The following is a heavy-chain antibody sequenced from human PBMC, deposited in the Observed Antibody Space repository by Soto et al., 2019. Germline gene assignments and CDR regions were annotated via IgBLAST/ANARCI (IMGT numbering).Heavy chain of an antibody. CDR2: ISFAGGNK. CDR3: ARVYESCSGGGCYSPDYFYYYGMDV. Sequence: QVQLVESGGGVVQPGGSVRLSCAASGFTFSGHGMHWVRQAPGKGLEWVAVISFAGGNKYYADSVRGRFIISRDNSKSTLYLQMNSLRAEDTAVYYCARVYESCSGGGCYSPDYFYYYGMDVWGQGTTVTVSS. D-gene: IGHD2-15*01. CDR1: GFTFSGHG. V-gene: IGHV3-30*03. J-gene: IGHJ6*02.